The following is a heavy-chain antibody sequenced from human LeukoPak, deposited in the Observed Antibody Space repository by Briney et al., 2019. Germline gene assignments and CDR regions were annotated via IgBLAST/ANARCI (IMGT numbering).Heavy chain of an antibody. CDR1: GGSISSGSYY. J-gene: IGHJ6*03. V-gene: IGHV4-61*02. D-gene: IGHD4-23*01. Sequence: SETLSLTCTVSGGSISSGSYYWRWIRQPAGKGLEWIGRIYTSGSTNYNPSLKSRVTISVDTSKNKFSLKLSSVTAADTAVYYCASGNSGGYYYMDVWGKGTTVTVSS. CDR3: ASGNSGGYYYMDV. CDR2: IYTSGST.